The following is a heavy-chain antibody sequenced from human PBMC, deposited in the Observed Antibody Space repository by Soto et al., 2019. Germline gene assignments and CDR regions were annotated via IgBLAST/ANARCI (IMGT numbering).Heavy chain of an antibody. CDR1: SGPSRSYN. V-gene: IGHV4-59*08. D-gene: IGHD1-1*01. CDR2: VYYTGDT. Sequence: QVQLQQSGPRLVKPSETLSLTCTVSSGPSRSYNWGWIRQSPRRGLEWIGYVYYTGDTAYNPSLKRRVTISADTSTNNVSLIRISVTAADTAVYYCVRQGNDNLHGLADVWGQGTTVTVSS. CDR3: VRQGNDNLHGLADV. J-gene: IGHJ6*02.